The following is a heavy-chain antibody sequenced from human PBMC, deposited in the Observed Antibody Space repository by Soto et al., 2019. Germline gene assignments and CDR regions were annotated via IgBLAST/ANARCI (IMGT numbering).Heavy chain of an antibody. CDR2: ISYTGST. J-gene: IGHJ4*02. V-gene: IGHV4-31*03. D-gene: IGHD5-12*01. CDR3: ATTGGYGTPGDY. Sequence: QVHLQESGPGLVKPSQTLSLNCTVSGGSVSSGDYYWTWIRQHPGKGLEWIGYISYTGSTYYNPSLEGRVSISVDTSRTHCSLRLNSVTAADTAVYYCATTGGYGTPGDYWGQGTLVTVSS. CDR1: GGSVSSGDYY.